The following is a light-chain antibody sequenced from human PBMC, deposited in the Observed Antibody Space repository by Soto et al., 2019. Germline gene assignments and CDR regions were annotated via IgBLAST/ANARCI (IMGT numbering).Light chain of an antibody. J-gene: IGKJ2*01. V-gene: IGKV4-1*01. CDR2: WAS. CDR3: QQYYRTPPT. Sequence: DIVMTQSPDSLAVSLGERATINCKSSQSVLYSSNNKNYLAWYQQKPGQPPKLLIYWASTRESGVPDRFSGSGSGTDFTLTISRLQAEDVAVYYCQQYYRTPPTFGQGTKLEIK. CDR1: QSVLYSSNNKNY.